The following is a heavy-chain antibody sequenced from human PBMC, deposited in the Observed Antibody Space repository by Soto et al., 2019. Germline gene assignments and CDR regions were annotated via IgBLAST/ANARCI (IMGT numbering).Heavy chain of an antibody. J-gene: IGHJ5*02. Sequence: PGGSLRLSCAASGFTFSYYSMHWVRQAPGKGLEWVAVPSSDGSNKYYADSARGRFTISRDNSENMFYLQMNSLRAEDTALYYCARDRAGNNWFDPWGQGTLVTVSS. D-gene: IGHD3-10*01. V-gene: IGHV3-30-3*01. CDR1: GFTFSYYS. CDR3: ARDRAGNNWFDP. CDR2: PSSDGSNK.